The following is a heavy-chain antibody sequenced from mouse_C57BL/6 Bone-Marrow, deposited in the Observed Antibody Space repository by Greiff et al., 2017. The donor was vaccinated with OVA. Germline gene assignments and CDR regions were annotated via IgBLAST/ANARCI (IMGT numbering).Heavy chain of an antibody. V-gene: IGHV1-39*01. CDR1: GYSFTDYN. Sequence: EVQLQQSGPELVKPGASVKISCKASGYSFTDYNMNWVKQSNVKSLEWIGVINPNYGTTSYNQKFKGKATLTVDQSSSTAYMQLNSLTSEDSAVYYCARTSYYGSSQATGGYWGQGTTLTVSS. CDR2: INPNYGTT. J-gene: IGHJ2*01. CDR3: ARTSYYGSSQATGGY. D-gene: IGHD1-1*01.